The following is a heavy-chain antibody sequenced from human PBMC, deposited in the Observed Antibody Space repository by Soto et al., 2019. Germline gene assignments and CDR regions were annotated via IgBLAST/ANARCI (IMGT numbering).Heavy chain of an antibody. CDR1: GFTFSNAW. V-gene: IGHV3-15*01. CDR2: IKGKTAAGTT. CDR3: IKGGCSSTSCQDSYYYYGMDV. J-gene: IGHJ6*02. D-gene: IGHD2-2*01. Sequence: EVQLVESGGGLVKPGGSLRLSCAVSGFTFSNAWMSWVRQAPGKGLEWVGRIKGKTAAGTTDYAAPVKGRFTISRDDSKNTLYLQMNSLKTEDTAVYYCIKGGCSSTSCQDSYYYYGMDVWGQGTTVTVSS.